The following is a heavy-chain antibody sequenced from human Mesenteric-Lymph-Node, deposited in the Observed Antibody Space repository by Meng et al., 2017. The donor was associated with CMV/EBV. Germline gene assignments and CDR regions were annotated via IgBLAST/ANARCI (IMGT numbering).Heavy chain of an antibody. CDR2: ISAYNGVT. D-gene: IGHD3-10*01. V-gene: IGHV1-18*01. Sequence: LISFGIHGVRHAPGQGLEWMGWISAYNGVTTYAQSLQGRVTMTTDTTTNTAYMELRSLRSDDTAVYYCARLNVVAVRGVITRFLDYWGQGTLVTVSS. CDR3: ARLNVVAVRGVITRFLDY. J-gene: IGHJ4*02. CDR1: LISFG.